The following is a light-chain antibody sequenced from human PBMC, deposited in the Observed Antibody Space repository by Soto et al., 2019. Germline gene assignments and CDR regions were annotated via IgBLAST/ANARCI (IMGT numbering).Light chain of an antibody. CDR1: QNINNW. CDR3: QKYDDY. Sequence: DIQITQSPSTLSASVGDRVTITCWASQNINNWLAWYQQKPGKAPKVLIYDASSLESGVPSRFSGSGFGTEFTLTISSLQPDDFATYYCQKYDDYFGGGTKVEIK. J-gene: IGKJ4*01. CDR2: DAS. V-gene: IGKV1-5*01.